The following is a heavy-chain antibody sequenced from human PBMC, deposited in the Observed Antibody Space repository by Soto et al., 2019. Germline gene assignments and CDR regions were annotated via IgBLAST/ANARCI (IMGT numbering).Heavy chain of an antibody. J-gene: IGHJ5*02. CDR2: LYYTGRT. Sequence: QLQLQESSPGLVKPSETLSLTCNVSGGSINRSKYYWDWIRQSPGKGLEWIGSLYYTGRTYYNPSLKSRVAISVDTSNNQFSLKLTSVTAADAAIYYCARRESGSYRWLDPWGQGAVVTVSS. V-gene: IGHV4-39*01. CDR3: ARRESGSYRWLDP. CDR1: GGSINRSKYY. D-gene: IGHD3-22*01.